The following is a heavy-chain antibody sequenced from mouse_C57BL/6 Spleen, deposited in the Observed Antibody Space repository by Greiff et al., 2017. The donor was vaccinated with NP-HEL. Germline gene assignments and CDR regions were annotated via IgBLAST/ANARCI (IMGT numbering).Heavy chain of an antibody. D-gene: IGHD1-3*01. Sequence: EVKLVESGGGLVQPKGSLKLSCAASGFSFNTYAMNWVRQAPGKGLEWVARIRSKSNNYATYYADSVKDRFTISRDGSESMLYLQMNNLKTEDTARYYCVRHKVRYFDVWGTGTTVTVSS. J-gene: IGHJ1*03. CDR3: VRHKVRYFDV. V-gene: IGHV10-1*01. CDR1: GFSFNTYA. CDR2: IRSKSNNYAT.